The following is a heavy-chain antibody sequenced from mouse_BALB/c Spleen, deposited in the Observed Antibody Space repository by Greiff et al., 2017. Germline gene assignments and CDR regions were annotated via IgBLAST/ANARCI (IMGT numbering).Heavy chain of an antibody. V-gene: IGHV1-15*01. CDR3: TPANWGFDY. Sequence: VQVVESGAELVRPGASVTLSCKASGYTFPDYEMHWVKQTPVHGLEWIGAIDPETGGTAYNQKFKGKATLTADKSSSTAYMELRSLTSEDSAVYYCTPANWGFDYWGQGTTLTVSS. CDR1: GYTFPDYE. CDR2: IDPETGGT. D-gene: IGHD4-1*01. J-gene: IGHJ2*01.